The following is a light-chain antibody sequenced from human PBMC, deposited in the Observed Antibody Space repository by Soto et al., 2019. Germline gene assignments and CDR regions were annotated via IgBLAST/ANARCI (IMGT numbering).Light chain of an antibody. CDR2: EVS. Sequence: ALTQPASVSGSPGQSITISCTGTSSDVGGYNYVSWYQQHPGKAPKLMIYEVSNRPSGVSNRFSGSKSGNTASLTISGLQAEDEADYYCSSYTSSSTSFGTGTKVTVL. J-gene: IGLJ1*01. V-gene: IGLV2-14*01. CDR3: SSYTSSSTS. CDR1: SSDVGGYNY.